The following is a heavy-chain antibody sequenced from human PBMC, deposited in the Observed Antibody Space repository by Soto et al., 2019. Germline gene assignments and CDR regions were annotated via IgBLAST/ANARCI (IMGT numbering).Heavy chain of an antibody. CDR3: ARVRRGVVITLGWFDP. Sequence: SETLSLTCAVYGGSFSGYYWSWIRQPPGKGLEWIGEINHSGSTNYNPSLKSRVTISVDTSKNQFSLKLSSVTAADTAVYYCARVRRGVVITLGWFDPWGQGTLVTVS. CDR2: INHSGST. CDR1: GGSFSGYY. D-gene: IGHD3-22*01. V-gene: IGHV4-34*01. J-gene: IGHJ5*02.